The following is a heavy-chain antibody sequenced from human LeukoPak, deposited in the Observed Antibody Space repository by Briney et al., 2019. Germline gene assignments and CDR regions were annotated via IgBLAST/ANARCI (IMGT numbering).Heavy chain of an antibody. Sequence: SETLSLTCAVYGGSFSGHYWSWIRQPPGKGLEWIGEINHSGSTNYNPSLKSRVTISVDTSKNQFSLKLSSVTAADTAVYYCARGLGYYYDSSGYMYWGQGTLVTVSS. J-gene: IGHJ4*02. CDR1: GGSFSGHY. V-gene: IGHV4-34*01. CDR2: INHSGST. D-gene: IGHD3-22*01. CDR3: ARGLGYYYDSSGYMY.